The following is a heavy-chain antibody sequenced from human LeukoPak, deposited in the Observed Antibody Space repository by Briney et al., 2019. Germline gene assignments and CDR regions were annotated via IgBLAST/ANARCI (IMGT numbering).Heavy chain of an antibody. V-gene: IGHV4-34*01. CDR2: INHSGST. CDR1: GGSFSGYY. D-gene: IGHD6-6*01. Sequence: SETLSLTCAVYGGSFSGYYWSWIRQPPGKGLEWIGEINHSGSTNYNPSLKSRVTISVDTSKNQFSLKLSSVTAADTAVYYCARATYYSSSSPAFDVWGQGTMVTVSS. J-gene: IGHJ3*01. CDR3: ARATYYSSSSPAFDV.